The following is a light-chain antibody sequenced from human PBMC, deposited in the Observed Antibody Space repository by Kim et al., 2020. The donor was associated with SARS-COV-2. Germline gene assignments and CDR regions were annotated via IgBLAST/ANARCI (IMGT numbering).Light chain of an antibody. CDR2: DAS. CDR3: QQRSNWPPIT. Sequence: SPGKRAPLSCRASQSVSSYLSWYTQNPGQAPRLLIYDASNRATGIPARFSGSGSGTDFPLTISSLEPEDFAVYYCQQRSNWPPITFGQGTRLEIK. V-gene: IGKV3-11*01. CDR1: QSVSSY. J-gene: IGKJ5*01.